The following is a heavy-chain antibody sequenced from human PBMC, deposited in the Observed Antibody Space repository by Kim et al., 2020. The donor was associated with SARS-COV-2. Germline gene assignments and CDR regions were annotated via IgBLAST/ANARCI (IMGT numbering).Heavy chain of an antibody. V-gene: IGHV2-70*11. Sequence: SGPTLVKPTQTLTLTCSFSGFSLSTSGMCVSWIRQPPEKALEWLARIDWDDDKYYSRSLKTRLTISKDTPKNQVVLTVTNMDPVDTATYYCARMRGLGTTVTRSYFYYMDAWGKGTTVTVSS. CDR3: ARMRGLGTTVTRSYFYYMDA. CDR2: IDWDDDK. D-gene: IGHD4-17*01. CDR1: GFSLSTSGMC. J-gene: IGHJ6*03.